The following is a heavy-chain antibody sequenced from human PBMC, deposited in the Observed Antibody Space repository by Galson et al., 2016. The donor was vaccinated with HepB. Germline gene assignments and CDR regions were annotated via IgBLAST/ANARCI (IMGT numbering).Heavy chain of an antibody. V-gene: IGHV2-70*01. Sequence: PALVKPTQNLTLTCTFSGFSLSTSGMCVSWIRQPPGKALEWLALIDWDEDKYYSTSLKTRLTISKDTSKNQVVLTMTNMDPVDTATYYCARMKNYYYGMDVWGQGTTVTVSS. CDR1: GFSLSTSGMC. J-gene: IGHJ6*02. CDR2: IDWDEDK. CDR3: ARMKNYYYGMDV.